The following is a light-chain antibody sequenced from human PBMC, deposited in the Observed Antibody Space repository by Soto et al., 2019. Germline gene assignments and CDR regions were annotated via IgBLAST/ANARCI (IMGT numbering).Light chain of an antibody. Sequence: IQMTQSPSTLSASVVDTVTVTCRASQSVSGWLAWYQQKPGEAPKLLIYDASSLESGVPSRFSGSGSGTEFTLTISSLQPDDFATYYCQQYNDYWTFGQGTKVDI. CDR2: DAS. CDR1: QSVSGW. J-gene: IGKJ1*01. V-gene: IGKV1-5*01. CDR3: QQYNDYWT.